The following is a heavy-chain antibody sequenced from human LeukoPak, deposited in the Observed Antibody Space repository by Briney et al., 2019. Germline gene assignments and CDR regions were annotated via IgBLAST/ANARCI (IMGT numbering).Heavy chain of an antibody. V-gene: IGHV4-38-2*02. J-gene: IGHJ5*02. Sequence: PSETLSLTCTVSGFSISSGYYWGWIRQPPGKGLEWIGNIYHSGSTYYNPSLKSRVTTSLDTSKNQFSLKLTSATAADTAVYYCARDKGDRQYNWFDPWGQGTLVTVSS. CDR1: GFSISSGYY. D-gene: IGHD3-22*01. CDR3: ARDKGDRQYNWFDP. CDR2: IYHSGST.